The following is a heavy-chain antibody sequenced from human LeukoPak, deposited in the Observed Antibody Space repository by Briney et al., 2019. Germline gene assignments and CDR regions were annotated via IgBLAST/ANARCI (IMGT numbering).Heavy chain of an antibody. Sequence: GGSLRLSCAASGFTFSRDSMNWVRQAPGKGLEWVSSISSSSSTIYYADSVKGRFTISRDNAKNSLYLQMNSLRAEDTAVYYCARELTLRYCSDYWGQGTLVTVSS. J-gene: IGHJ4*02. CDR2: ISSSSSTI. CDR3: ARELTLRYCSDY. V-gene: IGHV3-48*01. D-gene: IGHD3-9*01. CDR1: GFTFSRDS.